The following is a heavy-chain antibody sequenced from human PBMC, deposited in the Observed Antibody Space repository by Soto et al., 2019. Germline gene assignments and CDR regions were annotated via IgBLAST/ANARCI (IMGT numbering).Heavy chain of an antibody. CDR3: ARGLRVDY. D-gene: IGHD4-17*01. J-gene: IGHJ4*02. CDR2: ISNYNGET. CDR1: GYTFANFG. V-gene: IGHV1-18*03. Sequence: QVQLVQSGAEVKKPGASVKVSCRTSGYTFANFGISWVRQAPGQGLEWMGWISNYNGETNSAQHFQDRVTMTMDTSATTAYMELRSLRSDDMAVYYCARGLRVDYWGQGTLVTVSS.